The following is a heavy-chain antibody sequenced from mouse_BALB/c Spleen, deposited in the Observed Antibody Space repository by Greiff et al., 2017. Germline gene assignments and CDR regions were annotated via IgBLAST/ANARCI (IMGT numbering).Heavy chain of an antibody. J-gene: IGHJ4*01. Sequence: EVQLQQSGPELVKPGASVKIPCKASGYTFTDYNMDWVKQSHGKSLEWIGDINPNNGGTIYNQKFKGKATLTVDKSSSTAYMELRSLTSEDTAVYYCARQGYGKQAYAMDYWGQGTSVTVSS. CDR2: INPNNGGT. V-gene: IGHV1-18*01. CDR1: GYTFTDYN. D-gene: IGHD2-10*02. CDR3: ARQGYGKQAYAMDY.